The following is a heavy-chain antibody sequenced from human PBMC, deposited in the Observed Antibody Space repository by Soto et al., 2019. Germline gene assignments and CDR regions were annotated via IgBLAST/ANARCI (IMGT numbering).Heavy chain of an antibody. CDR3: GRSALATYYYYGMDV. V-gene: IGHV1-18*01. CDR1: GYTFTSYG. CDR2: ISAYNGNT. Sequence: ASVKVSCKASGYTFTSYGISWVRQAPGQGLEWMGWISAYNGNTDYAQKLQGRVTMTTDTSTSTAYMELRSLRSDDTAVYYCGRSALATYYYYGMDVWSQGTTVTVSS. J-gene: IGHJ6*02. D-gene: IGHD4-17*01.